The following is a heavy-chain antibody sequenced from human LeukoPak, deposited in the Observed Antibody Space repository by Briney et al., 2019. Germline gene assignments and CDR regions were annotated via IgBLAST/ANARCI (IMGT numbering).Heavy chain of an antibody. D-gene: IGHD6-13*01. J-gene: IGHJ4*02. CDR1: GFSVSSNY. CDR2: LYPGGST. CDR3: ARAGTTWYVGLGN. V-gene: IGHV3-66*01. Sequence: GSLRLSCAASGFSVSSNYMSWVRQAPGKGLEWVSVLYPGGSTYYADSVKGRFTISRDNSKNTMFLQMNSLRAEDTAVYYCARAGTTWYVGLGNWGQGTLVTVSS.